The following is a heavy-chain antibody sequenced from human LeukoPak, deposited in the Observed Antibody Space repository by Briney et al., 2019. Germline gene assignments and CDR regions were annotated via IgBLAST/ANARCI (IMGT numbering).Heavy chain of an antibody. J-gene: IGHJ4*02. CDR1: GGSISSYY. V-gene: IGHV4-4*07. CDR3: ARGKVVAGTPGQNSWDY. CDR2: IRTSGDT. D-gene: IGHD6-19*01. Sequence: SETLSLTCTVSGGSISSYYWNWIRQPAGKGLEWIGRIRTSGDTSYNPSLESRVTVSVDTSRNQFSLKLSAVTAADTAVYYCARGKVVAGTPGQNSWDYWGQGTLVTVSS.